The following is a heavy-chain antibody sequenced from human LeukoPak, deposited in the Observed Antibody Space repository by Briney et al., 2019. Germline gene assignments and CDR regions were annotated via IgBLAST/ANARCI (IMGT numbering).Heavy chain of an antibody. CDR3: ARTRGYYESSGFDY. D-gene: IGHD3-22*01. Sequence: SETLSLTCTVSGGSISSYYWSWIRQPPGKGLEWIGHIYYTGSSNYNPSLKSRVTISVDTSKNQFSLKLSSVTAADTAVYYCARTRGYYESSGFDYWGQGTLVTVSS. J-gene: IGHJ4*02. CDR2: IYYTGSS. CDR1: GGSISSYY. V-gene: IGHV4-59*01.